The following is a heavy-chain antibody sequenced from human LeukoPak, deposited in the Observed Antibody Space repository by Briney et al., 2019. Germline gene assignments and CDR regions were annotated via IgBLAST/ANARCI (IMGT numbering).Heavy chain of an antibody. CDR3: ARQPLRGYQWTFDY. V-gene: IGHV4-39*02. D-gene: IGHD3-10*01. J-gene: IGHJ4*02. CDR1: GDAINNGLHF. Sequence: PSETLSLTCAVSGDAINNGLHFWGSIRQPPGGGPEWIATTYYSGTTCYTPSLRSRVTISVDASNNHFSLMLYAVTAADTGFYYCARQPLRGYQWTFDYWGQGVLVTVSS. CDR2: TYYSGTT.